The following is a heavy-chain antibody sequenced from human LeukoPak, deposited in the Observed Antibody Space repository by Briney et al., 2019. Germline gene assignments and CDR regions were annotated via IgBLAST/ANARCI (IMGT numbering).Heavy chain of an antibody. J-gene: IGHJ4*02. Sequence: PSETLSLTCAVYGGSFSGYYWSWIRQPPGKGLEWIGEINHSGSTNYNPSLKSRATISVDTSKNQFSLKLSSVTAADTAVYYCARGVTIFGVVKGPRSFDYWGQGTLVTVSS. V-gene: IGHV4-34*01. CDR1: GGSFSGYY. D-gene: IGHD3-3*01. CDR3: ARGVTIFGVVKGPRSFDY. CDR2: INHSGST.